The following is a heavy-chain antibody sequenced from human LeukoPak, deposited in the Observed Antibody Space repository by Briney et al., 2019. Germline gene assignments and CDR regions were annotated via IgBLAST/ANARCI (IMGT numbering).Heavy chain of an antibody. CDR1: GFTFSSYS. CDR3: ARGCGRASCPYFFDS. Sequence: GGSLRLSCAASGFTFSSYSMNWVRQAPGKGLEWVSSISSSSSYIYYADSVKGRFTISRDNVKNSLYLQVNSLRAEDTAVYYCARGCGRASCPYFFDSWGHGSLVSVSS. V-gene: IGHV3-21*06. D-gene: IGHD2-2*01. J-gene: IGHJ4*01. CDR2: ISSSSSYI.